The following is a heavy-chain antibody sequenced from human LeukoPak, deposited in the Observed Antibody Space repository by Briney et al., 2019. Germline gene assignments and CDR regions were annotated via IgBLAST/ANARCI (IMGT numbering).Heavy chain of an antibody. CDR2: TYYRSKWYN. Sequence: SQTLSLTCAISGDSVSSNSAAWNWIRQSPSRGLEWLGRTYYRSKWYNDYAVSVKSRITINPDTSKNQFSLKLSSVTAADTAVYYCARDATTMVRGTLSLYGMDVWGQGTTVTVSS. CDR3: ARDATTMVRGTLSLYGMDV. J-gene: IGHJ6*02. D-gene: IGHD3-10*01. V-gene: IGHV6-1*01. CDR1: GDSVSSNSAA.